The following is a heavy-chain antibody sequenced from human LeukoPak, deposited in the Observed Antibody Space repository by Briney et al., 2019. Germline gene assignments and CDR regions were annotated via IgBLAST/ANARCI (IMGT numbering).Heavy chain of an antibody. CDR3: ARGGWYSRRLCWFDP. V-gene: IGHV4-34*01. CDR2: INHSGST. J-gene: IGHJ5*02. CDR1: GGSFSGYY. Sequence: SETLCLTCAVYGGSFSGYYWSWLRQPPGKGLEWIGEINHSGSTNYNPSLKSRVTISVDTSKNQFSLKLSSVTAADTAVYYCARGGWYSRRLCWFDPWGQGTLVTVSS. D-gene: IGHD6-13*01.